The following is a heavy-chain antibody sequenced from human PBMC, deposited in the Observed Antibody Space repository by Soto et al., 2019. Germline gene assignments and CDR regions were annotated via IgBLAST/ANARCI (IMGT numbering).Heavy chain of an antibody. V-gene: IGHV1-3*01. CDR2: INGGNGDT. J-gene: IGHJ4*02. CDR3: ERGITGGDLDY. Sequence: ASVEVSCKASGYTFTSFAMHWVRQAPGQRLEWMGWINGGNGDTKYSQRFQARVTFTRDTSASTAYMELSSLRSEDTAVFFCERGITGGDLDYWGQGTLVTVSS. CDR1: GYTFTSFA. D-gene: IGHD2-21*01.